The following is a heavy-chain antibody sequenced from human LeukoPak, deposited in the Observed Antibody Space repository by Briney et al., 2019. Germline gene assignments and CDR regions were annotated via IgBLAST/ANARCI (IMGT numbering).Heavy chain of an antibody. V-gene: IGHV1-69*13. CDR3: ASFSHYCSSTSCDDAFDI. CDR1: GGTFSSYA. CDR2: IIPIFGTA. Sequence: GASVKVSCKASGGTFSSYAISWVRQAPGQGLEWMGGIIPIFGTANYAQQFQGRVTITADESTSTAYMELSSLRSEDTAVYYCASFSHYCSSTSCDDAFDIWGQGTMVTVSS. D-gene: IGHD2-2*01. J-gene: IGHJ3*02.